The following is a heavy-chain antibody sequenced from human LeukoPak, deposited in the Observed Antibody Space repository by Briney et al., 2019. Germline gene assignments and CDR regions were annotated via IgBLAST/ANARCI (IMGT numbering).Heavy chain of an antibody. D-gene: IGHD5-24*01. CDR1: GFTFSASI. Sequence: PGGSLRLSCVVSGFTFSASIVHWVRQAPGKGLEWLAVISHDGNVKVYADSVKGRFTISRDNSKNTLYLQMNSLRAEDTAVYYCAREMTIITYSFDSWGQGTLVTVST. CDR3: AREMTIITYSFDS. J-gene: IGHJ4*02. CDR2: ISHDGNVK. V-gene: IGHV3-30-3*01.